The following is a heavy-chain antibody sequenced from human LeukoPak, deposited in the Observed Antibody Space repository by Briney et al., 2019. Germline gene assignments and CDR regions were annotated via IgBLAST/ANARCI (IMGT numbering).Heavy chain of an antibody. D-gene: IGHD6-13*01. V-gene: IGHV3-23*01. J-gene: IGHJ4*02. CDR2: TSGSGGST. Sequence: GGSLRLSCAASGFTFSSYAMSWVRQAPGKGLEWVSATSGSGGSTYYAGSVEGRFTISRDNSKNTLYLQMNSLRAEDTAVYYCAKIEIAAAGGTFDYWGQGTLVTVSS. CDR1: GFTFSSYA. CDR3: AKIEIAAAGGTFDY.